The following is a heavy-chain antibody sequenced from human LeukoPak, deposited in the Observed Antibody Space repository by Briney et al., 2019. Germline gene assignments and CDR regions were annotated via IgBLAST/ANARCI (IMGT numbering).Heavy chain of an antibody. D-gene: IGHD3-22*01. J-gene: IGHJ4*02. V-gene: IGHV1-18*04. CDR1: GYTFTGYY. CDR3: ARDTSSGYYYHY. Sequence: ASVKVSCKASGYTFTGYYMHWVRQAPGQGLEWMGWISAYNGNTNYAQKLQGRVTMTTDTSTSTAYMELRSLRSDDTAVYYCARDTSSGYYYHYWGQGTLVTVSS. CDR2: ISAYNGNT.